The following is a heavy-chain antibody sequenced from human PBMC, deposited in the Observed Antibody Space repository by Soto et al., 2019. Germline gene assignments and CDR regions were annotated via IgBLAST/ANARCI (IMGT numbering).Heavy chain of an antibody. D-gene: IGHD2-2*01. CDR2: INVYNGNK. V-gene: IGHV1-18*01. J-gene: IGHJ5*02. CDR3: ARDLAVGWFDP. CDR1: GYTFTSYS. Sequence: QVQLVQSGAEVKRPGASVKVSCKTSGYTFTSYSISWVRQAPGQGLEWMGWINVYNGNKKYAQNLQGRVTMTTDTSTSTAYMELRSLRSDDTAVDYCARDLAVGWFDPWGQGTLVTVSS.